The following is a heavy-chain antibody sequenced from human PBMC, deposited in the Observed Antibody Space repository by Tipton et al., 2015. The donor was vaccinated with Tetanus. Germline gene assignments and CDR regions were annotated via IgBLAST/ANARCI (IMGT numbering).Heavy chain of an antibody. CDR3: ARHTSGSYHAPFDY. D-gene: IGHD1-26*01. CDR1: GYSFTNYW. CDR2: IHPGDSDT. J-gene: IGHJ4*02. Sequence: QLVQSGPEVKKPGESLKMSCKGSGYSFTNYWIGWVRQMPGKGLEWMGIIHPGDSDTRYSPSFQGQVTISAEKSISTAYLQWSSLRATGSAMYYCARHTSGSYHAPFDYWGQGTLVTVSS. V-gene: IGHV5-51*01.